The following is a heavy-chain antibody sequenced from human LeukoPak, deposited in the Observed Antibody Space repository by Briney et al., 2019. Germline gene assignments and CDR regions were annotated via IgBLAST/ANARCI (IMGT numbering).Heavy chain of an antibody. J-gene: IGHJ4*02. CDR1: GFTFSSYS. V-gene: IGHV3-21*01. CDR2: ISSSSSYI. CDR3: ARELGGGIDIVVVNYFDY. D-gene: IGHD2-2*01. Sequence: GGSLRLSCAASGFTFSSYSMNWVRQAPGKGLEWVSSISSSSSYIYYADSVKGRFTISRDNAKNSLYLQMNSLRAEDTAVYYCARELGGGIDIVVVNYFDYWGQGTLVTVSS.